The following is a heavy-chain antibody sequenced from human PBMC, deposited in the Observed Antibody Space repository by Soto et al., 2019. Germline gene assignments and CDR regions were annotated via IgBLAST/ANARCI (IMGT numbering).Heavy chain of an antibody. CDR3: TRDRPVPGYYYYYYGMDV. CDR2: IRSKAYGGTT. D-gene: IGHD2-2*01. V-gene: IGHV3-49*04. J-gene: IGHJ6*02. CDR1: GFTFGDYA. Sequence: AGGSLRLSSTASGFTFGDYAMSWVRQAPGKELEWVGFIRSKAYGGTTEYAASVKGRFTISRDDSKSIAYLQMNSLKTEGTAVYYCTRDRPVPGYYYYYYGMDVWGQGTTVTVSS.